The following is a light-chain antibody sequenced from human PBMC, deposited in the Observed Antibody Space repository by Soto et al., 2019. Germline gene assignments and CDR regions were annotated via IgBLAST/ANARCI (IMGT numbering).Light chain of an antibody. J-gene: IGKJ5*01. Sequence: EIVLTQSPGTLSLSPGERATLSCRDRQSVSSNYVAWYQQKPGQAPRLLIYGAFSRATGVPDRVSGSGSGTDFTLTISRLEAEDFAGYYCQQYGSSPPRITGGRGTRLEIK. CDR2: GAF. V-gene: IGKV3-20*01. CDR3: QQYGSSPPRIT. CDR1: QSVSSNY.